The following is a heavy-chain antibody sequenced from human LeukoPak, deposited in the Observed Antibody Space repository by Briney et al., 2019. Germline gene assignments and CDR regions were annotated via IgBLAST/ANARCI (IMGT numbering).Heavy chain of an antibody. CDR3: AKDRTQIATYYFDY. J-gene: IGHJ4*02. V-gene: IGHV3-30-3*02. Sequence: GRSLTLSCAASGFSFSSCAIHWVRQAPGKGPEWVAVISSDGRDKHHADSVKGRFTISRDNSKNTLYLQMNTLRPEDAALYFCAKDRTQIATYYFDYWGQGTLVTVSS. CDR1: GFSFSSCA. D-gene: IGHD2/OR15-2a*01. CDR2: ISSDGRDK.